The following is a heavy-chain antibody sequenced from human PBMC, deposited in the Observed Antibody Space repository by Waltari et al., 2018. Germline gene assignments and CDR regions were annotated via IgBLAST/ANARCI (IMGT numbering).Heavy chain of an antibody. V-gene: IGHV4-38-2*01. J-gene: IGHJ4*02. Sequence: QVQLQESGPGLVKPSETLSLTCAVSGYSISSGYYWGWIRQPPGKGLEWIGNIYHSGSTYYNPSRKSRVTISVDTSKNQFSLKLRSVTAADTAVYYCARWVGYGDLYFFDSWGQGTLVTVSS. D-gene: IGHD4-17*01. CDR2: IYHSGST. CDR3: ARWVGYGDLYFFDS. CDR1: GYSISSGYY.